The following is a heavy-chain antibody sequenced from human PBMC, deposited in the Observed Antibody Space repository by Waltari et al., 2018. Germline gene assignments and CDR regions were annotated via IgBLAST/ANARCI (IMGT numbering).Heavy chain of an antibody. CDR2: INAGNGNT. J-gene: IGHJ6*03. CDR3: ARSPVPAYGNYYYYYMDV. V-gene: IGHV1-3*01. CDR1: GYTFTSYA. D-gene: IGHD3-16*01. Sequence: QVQLVQSGAEVKTPGASVKVSCKASGYTFTSYAMHWVRQADGQRLEWMGWINAGNGNTKYSQKFQGRVTITRDTSASTAYMELSSLRSEDTAVYYCARSPVPAYGNYYYYYMDVWGKGTTVTVSS.